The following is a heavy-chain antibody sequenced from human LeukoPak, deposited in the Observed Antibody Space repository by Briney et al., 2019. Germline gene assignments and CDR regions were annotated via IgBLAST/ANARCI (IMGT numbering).Heavy chain of an antibody. D-gene: IGHD6-13*01. J-gene: IGHJ4*02. CDR2: INPNSGGT. CDR1: GYTFTGYY. Sequence: ASVKASCKASGYTFTGYYMHWVRQAPGQGLEWMGWINPNSGGTNYAQKFQGRVTMTRDTSISTAYMELSRLRSDDTAVYYCARDPPYSSSWYPRFDYWGQGTLVTVSS. V-gene: IGHV1-2*02. CDR3: ARDPPYSSSWYPRFDY.